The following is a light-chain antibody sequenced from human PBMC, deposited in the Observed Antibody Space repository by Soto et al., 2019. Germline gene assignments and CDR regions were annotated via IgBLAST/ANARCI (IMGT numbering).Light chain of an antibody. CDR2: DAS. CDR3: LQRSGWPWT. Sequence: EIVLTQSPATLSLSPGERATLSCRASQSVSSYLAWYQQKPGQAPRLLIYDASNRATDIPARFSGSGSGTDFNLTISSLEPADFAVYYCLQRSGWPWTFGQGTKVEIK. J-gene: IGKJ1*01. V-gene: IGKV3-11*01. CDR1: QSVSSY.